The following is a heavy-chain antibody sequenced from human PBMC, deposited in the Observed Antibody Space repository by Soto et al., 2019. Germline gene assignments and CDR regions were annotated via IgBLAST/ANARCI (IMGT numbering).Heavy chain of an antibody. J-gene: IGHJ4*02. V-gene: IGHV4-61*01. Sequence: SETLSLTCTVSGGSVSSGSYYWSWIRQPPGKGLEWIGYIYYGGSTNYNPSLKSRVTISVDTSKNQFSLKLSSVTAADTAVYYCARTTRTGVVGYWGQGTLVTVSS. CDR3: ARTTRTGVVGY. CDR2: IYYGGST. CDR1: GGSVSSGSYY. D-gene: IGHD2-8*01.